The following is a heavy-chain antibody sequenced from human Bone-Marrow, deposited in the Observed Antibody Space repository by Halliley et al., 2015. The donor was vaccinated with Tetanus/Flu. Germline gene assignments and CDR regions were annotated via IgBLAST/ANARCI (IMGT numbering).Heavy chain of an antibody. V-gene: IGHV5-51*01. CDR2: IYPHDSDT. Sequence: QLVQSGAEVKKPGDSLKISCKGSDFSFARNWIGWVRQMPGKGLEWMGNIYPHDSDTRYSPPFQGQVTISADRSISTAFLQWSSLKALDTAMLYWASRGGSGYFSLWGQGTLVTVSS. CDR1: DFSFARNW. J-gene: IGHJ4*02. CDR3: ASRGGSGYFSL. D-gene: IGHD3-22*01.